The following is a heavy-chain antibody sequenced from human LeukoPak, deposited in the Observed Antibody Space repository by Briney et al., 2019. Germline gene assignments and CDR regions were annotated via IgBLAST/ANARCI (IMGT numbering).Heavy chain of an antibody. J-gene: IGHJ6*02. CDR3: ARRAYEYDNLTGYYYYYGMDV. CDR2: ITTKAEGGTT. CDR1: GFTFSNAW. Sequence: GGSLRLSCAASGFTFSNAWMNWVRQAPGKGLEWVGRITTKAEGGTTDYAAPVKGRFSISRDDSKNTLYLQMNSLRAEDTAVYYCARRAYEYDNLTGYYYYYGMDVWGQGTTVTVSS. V-gene: IGHV3-15*01. D-gene: IGHD3-9*01.